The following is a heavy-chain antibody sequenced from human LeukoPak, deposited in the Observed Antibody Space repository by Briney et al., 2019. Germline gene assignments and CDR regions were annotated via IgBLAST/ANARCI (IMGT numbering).Heavy chain of an antibody. CDR3: AKDGQSFNSMWDYLDS. J-gene: IGHJ4*02. V-gene: IGHV3-23*01. CDR2: IGGGDT. D-gene: IGHD1-26*01. CDR1: GFEFSTYA. Sequence: GGSQRLSCAASGFEFSTYAMSWVRQAPGKGLEWVSGIGGGDTHYADSVKGRFTSSRDNSKSTVELHMSSLRVEDTAVYYCAKDGQSFNSMWDYLDSWGRGTLVTVSS.